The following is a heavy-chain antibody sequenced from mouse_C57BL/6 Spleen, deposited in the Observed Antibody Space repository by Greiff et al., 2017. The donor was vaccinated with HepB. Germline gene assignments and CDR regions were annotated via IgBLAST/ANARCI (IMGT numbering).Heavy chain of an antibody. Sequence: EVKLVESGGGLVKPGGSLKLSCAASGFTFSDYGMHWVRQAPEKGLEWVAYISSGSSTIYYADTVTGRFTISRDNAKNTLFLQMTSLRSEDTAMYYCARTHYYGSRGGYFDYWGQGTTLTVSS. CDR2: ISSGSSTI. D-gene: IGHD1-1*01. CDR3: ARTHYYGSRGGYFDY. V-gene: IGHV5-17*01. CDR1: GFTFSDYG. J-gene: IGHJ2*01.